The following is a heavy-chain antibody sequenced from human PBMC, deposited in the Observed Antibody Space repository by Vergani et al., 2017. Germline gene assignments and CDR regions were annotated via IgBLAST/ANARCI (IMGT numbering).Heavy chain of an antibody. CDR3: ARVDTQVPATSHFYYMDV. CDR2: IFYSGTT. D-gene: IGHD6-25*01. CDR1: GDSISSGGYY. V-gene: IGHV4-31*03. Sequence: QVQLQESGPGLVKPSQTLSLTCTVSGDSISSGGYYWSWIRHHPGKGLEWIGYIFYSGTTYDNPSLRSRLTISVDTSQNQFSLKLRSVTAADTAVYYCARVDTQVPATSHFYYMDVWGKGTTVVVSS. J-gene: IGHJ6*03.